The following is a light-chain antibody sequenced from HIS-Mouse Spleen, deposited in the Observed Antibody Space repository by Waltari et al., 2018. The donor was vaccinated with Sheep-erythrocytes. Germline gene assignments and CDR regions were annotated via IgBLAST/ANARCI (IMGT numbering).Light chain of an antibody. V-gene: IGLV2-11*01. CDR3: QAWDSSTAV. Sequence: QSALTQPRSVSGSPGQSVTISCTGTSSDVGGYNYFAWYQQHPGKAPKLMIYDVSKRPSGVPDRFSGSKSGNTATLTISGTQAMDEADYYCQAWDSSTAVFGGGTKLTVL. CDR2: DVS. J-gene: IGLJ2*01. CDR1: SSDVGGYNY.